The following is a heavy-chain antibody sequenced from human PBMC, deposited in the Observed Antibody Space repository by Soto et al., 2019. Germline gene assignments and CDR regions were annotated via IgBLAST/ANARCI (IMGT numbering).Heavy chain of an antibody. CDR3: TSDTFGLRDT. V-gene: IGHV3-74*01. J-gene: IGHJ5*02. D-gene: IGHD3-16*01. CDR1: GFPFSHYW. Sequence: PGGSLRLPCAASGFPFSHYWTHWVRQTPGKGLVWVSRINPAGTITNYADSVEGRFTISRDNADSALFLQMNSLSAEDTAIYYCTSDTFGLRDTWGQGTLVTVSS. CDR2: INPAGTIT.